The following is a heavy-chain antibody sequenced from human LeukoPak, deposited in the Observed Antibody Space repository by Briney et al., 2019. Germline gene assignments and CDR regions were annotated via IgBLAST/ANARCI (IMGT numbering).Heavy chain of an antibody. D-gene: IGHD3-16*01. CDR2: ISYDGSNK. CDR1: GFTFSSYG. J-gene: IGHJ6*02. V-gene: IGHV3-30*03. CDR3: ARGGGLDV. Sequence: GGSLRLSCAASGFTFSSYGMHWVRQAPGKGLEWVAVISYDGSNKYYADSVKGRFTISRDNSKNTLYLQMDSLRAEDTAVYFCARGGGLDVWGQGATVTVSS.